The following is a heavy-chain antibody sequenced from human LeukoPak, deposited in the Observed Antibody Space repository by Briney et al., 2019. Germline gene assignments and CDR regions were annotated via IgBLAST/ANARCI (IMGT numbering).Heavy chain of an antibody. CDR3: ARVIGSYGDSAY. CDR1: GFTFSSFS. Sequence: GGTLRLSCAASGFTFSSFSMNWVCQAPGEGLEWISYITSSSSSTYYADSVKGRFTISRDNAKNSLYLQVNSVRAEDTAVYYCARVIGSYGDSAYWGQGTLVTVSS. J-gene: IGHJ4*02. D-gene: IGHD4-17*01. V-gene: IGHV3-48*04. CDR2: ITSSSSST.